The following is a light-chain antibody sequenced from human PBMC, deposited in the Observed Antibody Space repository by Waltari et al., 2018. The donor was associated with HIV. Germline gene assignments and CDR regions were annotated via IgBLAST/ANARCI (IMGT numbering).Light chain of an antibody. Sequence: DIVITQSPDSLLVSLGERATIDCKASQSVLYSSNNNNYVAWYPQKPGQPPKLLIYWASTRESGVPDRFSGSGSGTDFTLTISSLQAEDVAVYYCQQYYSTPYTFGQGTKLEIK. CDR3: QQYYSTPYT. J-gene: IGKJ2*01. CDR2: WAS. V-gene: IGKV4-1*01. CDR1: QSVLYSSNNNNY.